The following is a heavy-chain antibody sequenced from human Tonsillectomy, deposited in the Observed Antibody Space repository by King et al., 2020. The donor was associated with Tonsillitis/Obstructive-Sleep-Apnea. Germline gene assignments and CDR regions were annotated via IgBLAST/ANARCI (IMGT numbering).Heavy chain of an antibody. CDR3: AKVEEDTVMVNPLYLYYMDG. V-gene: IGHV5-51*01. J-gene: IGHJ6*03. CDR2: IYPGDSDT. CDR1: GYSFTDYW. Sequence: MQLVQSGAEVKKPGESLKISCKGSGYSFTDYWIGWVRQMPGKGLEWMGIIYPGDSDTRYSPSFQGQVTISADKSTNTAYLQWSSLKASDTAMYYCAKVEEDTVMVNPLYLYYMDGWGKGTTVIVSS. D-gene: IGHD5-18*01.